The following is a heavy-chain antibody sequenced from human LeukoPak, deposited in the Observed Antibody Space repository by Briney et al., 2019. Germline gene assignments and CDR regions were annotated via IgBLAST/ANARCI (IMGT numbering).Heavy chain of an antibody. CDR1: GGSFSGYY. CDR3: ARRWGPY. Sequence: SETLSLTCAVYGGSFSGYYWSWIRQPPGKGLEWIGEINHSGSTNYNPSLKSRVTISVDTSKNQFSLKLSSVTAADTAVYYCARRWGPYWGQGTLVTVSS. CDR2: INHSGST. J-gene: IGHJ4*02. D-gene: IGHD7-27*01. V-gene: IGHV4-34*01.